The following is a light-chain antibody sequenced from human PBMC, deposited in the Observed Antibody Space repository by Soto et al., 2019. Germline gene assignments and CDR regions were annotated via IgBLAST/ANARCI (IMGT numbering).Light chain of an antibody. V-gene: IGLV1-40*01. CDR2: GNS. Sequence: QSVLTQPPSVSGAPGQRVTISCTGSSCNIGAGYDVYWYQQLPGTAPKLLIYGNSNRPSGVPERFSGSKSATSASLAITGLQAEDEADYYCQSYDSSLTGAVFGGGTKVTVL. J-gene: IGLJ2*01. CDR3: QSYDSSLTGAV. CDR1: SCNIGAGYD.